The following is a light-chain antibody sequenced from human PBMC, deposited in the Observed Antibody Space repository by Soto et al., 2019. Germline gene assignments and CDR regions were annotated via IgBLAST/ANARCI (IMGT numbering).Light chain of an antibody. V-gene: IGKV3-11*01. CDR2: DAS. CDR1: QSISSY. Sequence: EIVLTQSPATLSLSPGERATLSCRASQSISSYLAWSQQKPGQAPGLLIYDASNRATGIPARFSGSGSGTDFTLTISSLEPEDFAVYYCQQRSNWPWTFGQGTKVEIK. J-gene: IGKJ1*01. CDR3: QQRSNWPWT.